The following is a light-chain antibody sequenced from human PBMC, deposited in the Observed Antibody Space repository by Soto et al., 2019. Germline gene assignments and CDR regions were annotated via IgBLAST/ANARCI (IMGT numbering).Light chain of an antibody. CDR3: QQYNNWPLT. CDR2: GAS. V-gene: IGKV3-15*01. J-gene: IGKJ1*01. Sequence: EIVMTQSPATLSVSPGERATLSCGASQSVSSNLAWYQQKPGQGPRLLIYGASSRATGIPARFSGSGSATEFTLTISSLQYEDFEVYFCQQYNNWPLTLGQGTKVDIK. CDR1: QSVSSN.